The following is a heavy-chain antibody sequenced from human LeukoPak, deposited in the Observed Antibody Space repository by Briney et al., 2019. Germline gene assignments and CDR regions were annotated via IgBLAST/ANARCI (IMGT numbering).Heavy chain of an antibody. J-gene: IGHJ4*02. Sequence: PSETLSLTCTVSGGSISSYYWSWIRQPPGKGLEWIGSIYYSGSTYYNPSLKSRVTISVDTSKNQFSLKLSSVTAADTAVYYCAREGYSSGWYREGIDYWGQGTLVTVSS. CDR2: IYYSGST. CDR1: GGSISSYY. V-gene: IGHV4-39*07. CDR3: AREGYSSGWYREGIDY. D-gene: IGHD6-19*01.